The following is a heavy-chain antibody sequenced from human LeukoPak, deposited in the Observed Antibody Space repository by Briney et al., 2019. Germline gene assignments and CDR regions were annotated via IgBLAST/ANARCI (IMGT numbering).Heavy chain of an antibody. Sequence: SGPTLANLTQTLTLTCNLPEFPRSTSEVDGGWIRQPPGKALEWLALIYFNDDNHYSPSLKSRLTITKDTSKNQVVLTMTNMDPVDTGTYYCARGRGTARSSLFDFWGQGTLVTVSS. V-gene: IGHV2-5*04. CDR1: EFPRSTSEVD. J-gene: IGHJ4*02. D-gene: IGHD2-21*02. CDR2: IYFNDDN. CDR3: ARGRGTARSSLFDF.